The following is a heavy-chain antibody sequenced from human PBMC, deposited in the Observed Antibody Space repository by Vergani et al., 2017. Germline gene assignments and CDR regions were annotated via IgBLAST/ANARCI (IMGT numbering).Heavy chain of an antibody. V-gene: IGHV4-59*01. CDR1: GGSISSYY. J-gene: IGHJ3*02. Sequence: QVQLQESGPGLVKPSETLSLTCTVSGGSISSYYWSWIRQPPGKGLEWIGYIYYSGSTNYHPSLKSRVTISVDTSKNQFSLKVSSVTAADTAVYYCARVLDSAFDIWGQGTMVTVSS. CDR2: IYYSGST. CDR3: ARVLDSAFDI.